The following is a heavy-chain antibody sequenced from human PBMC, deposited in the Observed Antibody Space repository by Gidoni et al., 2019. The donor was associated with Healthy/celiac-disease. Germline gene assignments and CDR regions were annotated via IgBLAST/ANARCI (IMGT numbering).Heavy chain of an antibody. CDR2: IYHSGST. D-gene: IGHD3-10*01. J-gene: IGHJ4*02. CDR3: ASSSGSGSYYFYY. V-gene: IGHV4-38-2*02. CDR1: GYSISSGYY. Sequence: QVQLQESGPGLVKPSETLSLTCTVSGYSISSGYYWGWIRQPPGKGLEWIGSIYHSGSTYYNTSLKSRVTISVDTTKNQFTLKLSSVTAADTAVYYCASSSGSGSYYFYYWGQGTLVTVSS.